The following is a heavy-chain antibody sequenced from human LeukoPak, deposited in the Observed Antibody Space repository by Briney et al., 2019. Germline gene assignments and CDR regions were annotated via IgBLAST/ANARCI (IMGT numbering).Heavy chain of an antibody. V-gene: IGHV3-23*01. CDR1: GFTFSTYG. CDR3: ARDYYYDSSGYWDYYFDY. CDR2: ISGSGDNA. Sequence: PGGSPRLSCAASGFTFSTYGMSWVRQAPGKGLEWVSAISGSGDNAHYADSVKGRFTISRDNSKNTLYLEMNSLRAEDTAVYYCARDYYYDSSGYWDYYFDYWGQGTLVSVSS. J-gene: IGHJ4*02. D-gene: IGHD3-22*01.